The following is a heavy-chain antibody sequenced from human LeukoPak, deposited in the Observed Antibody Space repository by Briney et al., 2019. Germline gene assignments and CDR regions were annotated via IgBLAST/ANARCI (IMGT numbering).Heavy chain of an antibody. Sequence: GASLRVSCTASGYTFTGYNMNWGRQAPGQGLEWMGCITPNSGGTNYAQKFQGRVTMTRDTSISTAYMELSRLRSDDTAVYYCARGNGAYCGGDCSNWFDPWGQGTLVTVSS. CDR2: ITPNSGGT. J-gene: IGHJ5*02. CDR3: ARGNGAYCGGDCSNWFDP. V-gene: IGHV1-2*02. D-gene: IGHD2-21*02. CDR1: GYTFTGYN.